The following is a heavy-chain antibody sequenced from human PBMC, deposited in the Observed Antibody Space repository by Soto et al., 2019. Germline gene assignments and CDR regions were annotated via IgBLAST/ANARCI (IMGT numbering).Heavy chain of an antibody. Sequence: PSETLSLTCTVSGGSVSSGSYYWSWIRQPPGKGLEWIGYIYYSGSTNYNPSLKSRVTISVDTSTNQFSMMLSSVTAADTAVYYCASPDCSGGSCCSGRFDPWDQGTLVTVSS. V-gene: IGHV4-61*01. J-gene: IGHJ5*02. CDR3: ASPDCSGGSCCSGRFDP. CDR1: GGSVSSGSYY. D-gene: IGHD2-15*01. CDR2: IYYSGST.